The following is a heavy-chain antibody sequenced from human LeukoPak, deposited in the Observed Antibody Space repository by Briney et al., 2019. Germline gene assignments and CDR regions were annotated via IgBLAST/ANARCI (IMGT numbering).Heavy chain of an antibody. D-gene: IGHD2-2*01. J-gene: IGHJ5*02. CDR2: IYYSGST. Sequence: PSETLSLTCTVSGGSISSHYWSWIRQPPGKGLEWIGYIYYSGSTNYNASLKSRVTISVDTSKNQCSLKLSSVTAADTAVYYCAREYCSSTSCYGPHNWFDPWGQGTLVTVSS. CDR1: GGSISSHY. V-gene: IGHV4-59*11. CDR3: AREYCSSTSCYGPHNWFDP.